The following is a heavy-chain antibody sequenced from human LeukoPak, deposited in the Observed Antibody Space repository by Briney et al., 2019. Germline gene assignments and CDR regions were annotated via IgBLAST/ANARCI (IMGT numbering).Heavy chain of an antibody. V-gene: IGHV3-66*01. D-gene: IGHD1-26*01. CDR3: AKASGSRGPEYFQH. Sequence: GGSLRLSCAASGITVSSNYMSWVRQAPGKGLEWVSIIYGGSTTYYADSVKGRFTISRDNAKNSLYLQMNSLRAEDTAVYYCAKASGSRGPEYFQHWGQGTLVTVSS. CDR2: IYGGSTT. CDR1: GITVSSNY. J-gene: IGHJ1*01.